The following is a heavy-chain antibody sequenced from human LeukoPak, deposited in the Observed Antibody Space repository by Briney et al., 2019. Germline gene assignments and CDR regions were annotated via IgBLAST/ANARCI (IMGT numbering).Heavy chain of an antibody. CDR3: ARANYDFWSGYRQPPDY. CDR1: GGSISSYY. J-gene: IGHJ4*02. CDR2: IYYSGST. V-gene: IGHV4-59*01. Sequence: XPSETLSLTCTVSGGSISSYYWSWIRQPPGKGLEWIGYIYYSGSTNYNPSLKSRVTISVDTSKNQFSLKLSSVTAADTAVYYCARANYDFWSGYRQPPDYWGQGTLVTVSS. D-gene: IGHD3-3*01.